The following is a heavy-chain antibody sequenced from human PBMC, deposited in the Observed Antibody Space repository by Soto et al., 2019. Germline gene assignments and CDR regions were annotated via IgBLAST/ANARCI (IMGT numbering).Heavy chain of an antibody. Sequence: QITLKESGPTLVKPTQTLTLTCTFSGFSLSTSGVGVGWIRQPPGQALEWLALIYWDDDKRYSPSLKSRLTITKDTSKNQVVLTMTNMDPVDTATYYCAHRPSYCSGGSCYSGFDYWGQGNLVTVSS. CDR2: IYWDDDK. CDR1: GFSLSTSGVG. V-gene: IGHV2-5*02. CDR3: AHRPSYCSGGSCYSGFDY. D-gene: IGHD2-15*01. J-gene: IGHJ4*02.